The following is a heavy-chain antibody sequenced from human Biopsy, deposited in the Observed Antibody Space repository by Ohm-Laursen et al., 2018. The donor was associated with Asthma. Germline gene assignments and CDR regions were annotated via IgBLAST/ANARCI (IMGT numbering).Heavy chain of an antibody. J-gene: IGHJ4*02. CDR1: GDSITSGGCC. V-gene: IGHV4-31*03. D-gene: IGHD3-22*01. CDR3: ARIPRRSGSYFVDY. CDR2: IHHSGTS. Sequence: TLSLTCTVSGDSITSGGCCWNWIRQHPGKGLERIGYIHHSGTSYFNPSLKSRVSFSRDTSKNQFSLRLSSVTAADTAMYYCARIPRRSGSYFVDYWGQGTLVTVSP.